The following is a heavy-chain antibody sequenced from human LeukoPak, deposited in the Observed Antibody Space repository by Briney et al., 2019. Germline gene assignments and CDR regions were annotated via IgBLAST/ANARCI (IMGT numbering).Heavy chain of an antibody. J-gene: IGHJ4*02. D-gene: IGHD3-10*01. Sequence: GGSLRLSCAASGVSFSTSAVHSVREGPGKGLEWVALIWHDASHTFYTDSVKGRFTISRDNSKNTVYLQMNSLGGEDTAVYYCAREIFGSGSYPDYWGQGTLVTVSS. CDR1: GVSFSTSA. CDR2: IWHDASHT. V-gene: IGHV3-33*01. CDR3: AREIFGSGSYPDY.